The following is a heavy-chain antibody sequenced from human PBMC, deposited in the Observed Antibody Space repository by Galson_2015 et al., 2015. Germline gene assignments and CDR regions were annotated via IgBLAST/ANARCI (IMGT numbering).Heavy chain of an antibody. CDR3: ARTAGIAVAGTGYYYYYGMDV. J-gene: IGHJ6*02. CDR1: GYTFTSYY. Sequence: SVKVSCKASGYTFTSYYMHWVRQAPGQGLEWMGIINPSGGSTSYAQKFQGRVTMTRDTSTSTVYMELSSLRSEDTAVYYCARTAGIAVAGTGYYYYYGMDVWGQGTTVTVSS. D-gene: IGHD6-19*01. V-gene: IGHV1-46*01. CDR2: INPSGGST.